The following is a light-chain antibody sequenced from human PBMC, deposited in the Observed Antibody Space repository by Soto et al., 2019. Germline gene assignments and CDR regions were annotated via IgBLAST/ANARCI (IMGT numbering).Light chain of an antibody. Sequence: DIQMTQSRSSLSASVGDTITITCRASQSISSFLNWYQQKPGKAPKLLIYDASSLQSGVPSRFSGSGSGTDFTLTISSLQPEDFATYYCQQSYSSPPITFGQGTRLEIK. CDR3: QQSYSSPPIT. CDR1: QSISSF. CDR2: DAS. V-gene: IGKV1-39*01. J-gene: IGKJ5*01.